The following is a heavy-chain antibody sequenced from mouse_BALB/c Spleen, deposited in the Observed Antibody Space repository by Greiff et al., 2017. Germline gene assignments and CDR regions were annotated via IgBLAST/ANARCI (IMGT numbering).Heavy chain of an antibody. Sequence: QVQLKQSGPELVKPGASVKISCKASGYAFSSSWMNWVKQRPGQGLEWIGRIYPGDGDTNYNGKFKGKATLTADKSSSTAYMQLSSLTSVDSAVYFCARSGGYGYDYAMDYWGQGTSVTVSS. CDR2: IYPGDGDT. CDR3: ARSGGYGYDYAMDY. CDR1: GYAFSSSW. J-gene: IGHJ4*01. D-gene: IGHD2-2*01. V-gene: IGHV1-82*01.